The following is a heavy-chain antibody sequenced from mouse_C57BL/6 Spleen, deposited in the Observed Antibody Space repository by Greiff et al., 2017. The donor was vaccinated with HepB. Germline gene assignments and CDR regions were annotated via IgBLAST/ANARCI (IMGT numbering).Heavy chain of an antibody. D-gene: IGHD2-2*01. CDR1: GYSFTDYN. CDR2: INPNYGTT. V-gene: IGHV1-39*01. Sequence: EVKLQESGPELVKPGASVKISCKASGYSFTDYNMNWVKQSNGKSLEWIGVINPNYGTTSYNQKFKGKATLTVDQSSSTAYMQLNSLTSEDSAVYYCARFMVTTPYYAMDYWGQGTSVTVSS. J-gene: IGHJ4*01. CDR3: ARFMVTTPYYAMDY.